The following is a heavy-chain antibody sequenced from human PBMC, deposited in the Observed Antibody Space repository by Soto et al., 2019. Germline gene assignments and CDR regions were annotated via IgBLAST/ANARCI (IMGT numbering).Heavy chain of an antibody. CDR1: GGTFSSYT. Sequence: ASVKVSCKASGGTFSSYTISWVRQAPGQGLEWMGRIIPILGIANYAQKFQGRVTITADKSTSTAYMELSSLRSEDTAVYYCARDLGYCSGGSCYLDAFDIWGQGTMVTVSS. CDR3: ARDLGYCSGGSCYLDAFDI. D-gene: IGHD2-15*01. J-gene: IGHJ3*02. CDR2: IIPILGIA. V-gene: IGHV1-69*04.